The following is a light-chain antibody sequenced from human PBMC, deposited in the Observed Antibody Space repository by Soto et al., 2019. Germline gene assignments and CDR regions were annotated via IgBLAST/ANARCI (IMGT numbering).Light chain of an antibody. CDR2: DAS. CDR3: QQSYSTART. CDR1: QSISSW. V-gene: IGKV1-5*01. Sequence: DIKVIPNPSNLSAYVRDRVHITCLASQSISSWLAWYQQKPGKAPKLLIYDASSLESGVPSRFSGSGSGTDFTLTISSLQPEDFATYYCQQSYSTARTVAQGTKVDIK. J-gene: IGKJ1*01.